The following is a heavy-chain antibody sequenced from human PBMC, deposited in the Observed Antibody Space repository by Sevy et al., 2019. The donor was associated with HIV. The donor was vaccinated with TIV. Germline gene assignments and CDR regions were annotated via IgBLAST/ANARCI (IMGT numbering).Heavy chain of an antibody. CDR3: ARATRGDYAENYFDY. CDR2: IIPIFGTA. D-gene: IGHD4-17*01. CDR1: GGTFSSYA. J-gene: IGHJ4*02. Sequence: ASVKVSCKASGGTFSSYAISWVRQAPGQGLEWMGGIIPIFGTANYAQKFQGRVTITADESTSTAYMELSSLRSEDTAVYYCARATRGDYAENYFDYWGQGTLVTVSS. V-gene: IGHV1-69*13.